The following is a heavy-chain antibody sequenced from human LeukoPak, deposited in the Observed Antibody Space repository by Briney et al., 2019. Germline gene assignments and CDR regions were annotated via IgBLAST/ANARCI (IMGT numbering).Heavy chain of an antibody. J-gene: IGHJ6*02. CDR3: ARAAYHYGMDV. CDR1: GFTFSSYA. V-gene: IGHV3-30-3*01. Sequence: GRSLRLSCAASGFTFSSYAMHWVRQAPGKGLEWVAVISYDGSNKYYADSVKGRFTISRDNSKNTLHLQMNSLRAEDTAVYYCARAAYHYGMDVWGQGTTVTVSS. CDR2: ISYDGSNK.